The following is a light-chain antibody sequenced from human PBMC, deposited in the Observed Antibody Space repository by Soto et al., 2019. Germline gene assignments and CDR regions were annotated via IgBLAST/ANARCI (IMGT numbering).Light chain of an antibody. V-gene: IGLV2-23*02. CDR3: CSYTYSGTYV. CDR1: SDDVGTYNL. CDR2: EVT. Sequence: QSVLTQPASVSGSPGQSLTISCTGTSDDVGTYNLVSWYQQHPGKAPKLLIYEVTKRPSGVFNRFSGSKSGNTASLTISGLQAEDEADYYCCSYTYSGTYVFGTGTKLTVL. J-gene: IGLJ1*01.